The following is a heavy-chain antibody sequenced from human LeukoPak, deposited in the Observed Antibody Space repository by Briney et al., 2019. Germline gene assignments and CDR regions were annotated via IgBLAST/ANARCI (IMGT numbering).Heavy chain of an antibody. J-gene: IGHJ3*02. CDR3: ARGGSSWYDAFDI. D-gene: IGHD6-13*01. Sequence: GGSLRLSCAASGFTFTNYRMNWVRQAPGKGLEWVSSISSSSNNIYYVDSVKGRFTISRDSAKNSLYLQMNSLRAEDTAVYYCARGGSSWYDAFDIWGQGTMVTVSS. CDR1: GFTFTNYR. CDR2: ISSSSNNI. V-gene: IGHV3-21*01.